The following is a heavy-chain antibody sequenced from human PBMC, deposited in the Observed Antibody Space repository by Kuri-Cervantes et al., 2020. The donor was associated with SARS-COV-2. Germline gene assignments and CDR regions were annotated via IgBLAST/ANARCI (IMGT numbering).Heavy chain of an antibody. J-gene: IGHJ4*02. CDR3: TRHCENCLDAAAFVPNGY. CDR1: GFTFSSYA. Sequence: GESLKISCAASGFTFSSYAMNWVRQAPGKGLEWVSTISGSGDTTFYADSVKGRFTISRDDSKNTAYLQMNSLKTEDTAVYYCTRHCENCLDAAAFVPNGYWGQGTLVTVSS. CDR2: ISGSGDTT. V-gene: IGHV3-23*01. D-gene: IGHD6-13*01.